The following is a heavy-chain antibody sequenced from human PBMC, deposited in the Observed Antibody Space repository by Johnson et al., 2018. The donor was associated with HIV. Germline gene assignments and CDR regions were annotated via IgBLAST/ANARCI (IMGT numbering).Heavy chain of an antibody. CDR3: ARAGGSGSYYGYAFDV. Sequence: VQLVESGGGLKQPGGSLRLSCAASGFTFSSYDMHWVRQATGKGLEWVSTIGTAGDTYYPGSVKGRFTVSREDAKNSLYLQMNSLRAEDTAIYYCARAGGSGSYYGYAFDVWGQGTMVTVSS. D-gene: IGHD3-10*01. J-gene: IGHJ3*01. CDR1: GFTFSSYD. CDR2: IGTAGDT. V-gene: IGHV3-13*01.